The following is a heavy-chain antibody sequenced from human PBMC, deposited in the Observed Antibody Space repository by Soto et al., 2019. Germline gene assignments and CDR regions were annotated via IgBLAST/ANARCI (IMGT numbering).Heavy chain of an antibody. V-gene: IGHV3-33*03. CDR1: EFAFRHYV. CDR3: ASCPVVDTWFFDL. D-gene: IGHD2-15*01. Sequence: QVQLVESGGGVVQPGRYLRISCAASEFAFRHYVVHWVRQAPGKGLEWVEVIWHDERSTHYAKSVKGRFTISKDNSKNALYLQMYSLRVEDTAVYYCASCPVVDTWFFDLWGRGTLVTVSS. CDR2: IWHDERST. J-gene: IGHJ2*01.